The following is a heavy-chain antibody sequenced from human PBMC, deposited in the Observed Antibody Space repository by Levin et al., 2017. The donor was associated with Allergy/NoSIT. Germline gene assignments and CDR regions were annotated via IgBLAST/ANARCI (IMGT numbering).Heavy chain of an antibody. D-gene: IGHD6-13*01. V-gene: IGHV3-23*01. CDR1: GFIFPNYF. Sequence: HPGGSLRLSCAASGFIFPNYFMIWVRQAPGKGLEWVSSISAGGDDETHYADSVKARFTISRVNSKSTLYLQMDSLRAEDTAVYYCARYQQQLVGHDYWGPGTLVTVSS. CDR2: ISAGGDDET. J-gene: IGHJ4*02. CDR3: ARYQQQLVGHDY.